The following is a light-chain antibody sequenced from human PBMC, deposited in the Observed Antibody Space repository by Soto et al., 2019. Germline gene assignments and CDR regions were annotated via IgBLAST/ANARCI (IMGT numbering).Light chain of an antibody. CDR3: QHYGDSLPIT. Sequence: VLTHSPGSLCLPPGEGLTLSWRASSSISGNYLACYQHKPGQAPRLLISGTYTRATGIPDRFSGRGSGTDFSPTISSLEPGDFAVYYCQHYGDSLPITFGQGTRVEIK. J-gene: IGKJ5*01. V-gene: IGKV3-20*01. CDR2: GTY. CDR1: SSISGNY.